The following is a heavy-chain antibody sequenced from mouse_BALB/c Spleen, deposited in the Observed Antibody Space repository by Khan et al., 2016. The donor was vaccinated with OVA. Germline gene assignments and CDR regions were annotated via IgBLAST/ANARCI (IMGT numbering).Heavy chain of an antibody. CDR1: GFSLTSYG. D-gene: IGHD1-2*01. CDR3: VRDTTATPY. V-gene: IGHV2-9*02. J-gene: IGHJ3*01. Sequence: QVQLKQSGPGLVAPSQSLSITCTVSGFSLTSYGVHWVRQPPGKGLEWLGIIWAGGSTNYNSALMSRLSISKDNSKSQDFIKMNSLQTDDTAMYYCVRDTTATPYWGQGTLVTVSA. CDR2: IWAGGST.